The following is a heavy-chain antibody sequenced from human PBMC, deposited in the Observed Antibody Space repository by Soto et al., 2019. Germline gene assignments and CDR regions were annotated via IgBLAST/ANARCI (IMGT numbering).Heavy chain of an antibody. J-gene: IGHJ5*02. CDR2: IKSKTDGGTT. Sequence: PGGSLRLSCAASGFTFSNAWMNWVRQAPGKGLEWVGRIKSKTDGGTTDYAAPVKGRFTISRDDSKNTLYLQMNSLKTEDTAVYYCTTDPGALTGYYPDWFDPWGQGTLVTVS. D-gene: IGHD3-9*01. CDR3: TTDPGALTGYYPDWFDP. V-gene: IGHV3-15*07. CDR1: GFTFSNAW.